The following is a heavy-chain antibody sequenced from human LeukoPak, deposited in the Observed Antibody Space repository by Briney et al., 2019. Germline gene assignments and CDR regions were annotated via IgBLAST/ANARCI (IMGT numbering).Heavy chain of an antibody. J-gene: IGHJ6*02. D-gene: IGHD6-13*01. CDR1: GFTVGSNY. V-gene: IGHV3-53*01. CDR3: ARGRAAPLGYYYYGMDV. Sequence: PGGSLRLSCAASGFTVGSNYMSWVRQAPGKGLEWVSVIYSGGSTYYADSVKGRFTISRDNSKNTLYLQMNSLRAEDTAVYYCARGRAAPLGYYYYGMDVWGQGTTVTVSS. CDR2: IYSGGST.